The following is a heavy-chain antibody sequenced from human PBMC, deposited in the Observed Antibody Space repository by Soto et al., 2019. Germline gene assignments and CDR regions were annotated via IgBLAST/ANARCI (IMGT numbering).Heavy chain of an antibody. D-gene: IGHD6-6*01. CDR2: IIPIFGTA. CDR1: GGTFSSYA. J-gene: IGHJ4*02. Sequence: SVKVSCKASGGTFSSYAISWVRQAPGQGLEWMGGIIPIFGTANYAQKFQGRVTMTRDTSTTTFYMEVTSLTSEDTAVYYCVGGSASGVDHWGQGTLVTVSS. CDR3: VGGSASGVDH. V-gene: IGHV1-69*05.